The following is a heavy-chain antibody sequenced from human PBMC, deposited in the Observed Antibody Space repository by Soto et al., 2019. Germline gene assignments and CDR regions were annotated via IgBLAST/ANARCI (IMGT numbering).Heavy chain of an antibody. J-gene: IGHJ4*02. CDR1: GGSIRSGGYY. D-gene: IGHD4-17*01. CDR3: ATMHDYGDYAPFDN. V-gene: IGHV4-31*03. CDR2: IYYSGGT. Sequence: QVKLQESGPGLVKPSQTLSLSCTVSGGSIRSGGYYWSWIRQHPGKGLEWIGYIYYSGGTDYNPSLKSRVNMSLDTSKNQFSLRLTAVTAADTAVYFCATMHDYGDYAPFDNWVQGTLVTVAT.